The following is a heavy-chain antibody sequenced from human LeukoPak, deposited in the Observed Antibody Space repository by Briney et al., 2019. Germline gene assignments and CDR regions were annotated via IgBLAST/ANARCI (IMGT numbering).Heavy chain of an antibody. V-gene: IGHV3-7*01. D-gene: IGHD6-19*01. Sequence: GGALRLSCVASGFTFSTYWMSWVRQAPGKGLEWVANIKEDGKEKYSVDFVKGRFTISRDNAKNSLYLQMNDLRVEDTAVYYCATSQTTSGRYGNAFDIWGQGTMVTVSS. J-gene: IGHJ3*02. CDR1: GFTFSTYW. CDR3: ATSQTTSGRYGNAFDI. CDR2: IKEDGKEK.